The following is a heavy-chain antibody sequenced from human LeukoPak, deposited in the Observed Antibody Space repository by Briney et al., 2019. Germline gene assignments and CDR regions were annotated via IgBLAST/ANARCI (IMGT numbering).Heavy chain of an antibody. J-gene: IGHJ5*02. Sequence: GGSLRLSCAASGFTFSSYWMHWVRQAPGKGLVWVSNINSDGSTTNYADSVKGRFTISRDNAKNTLYLQMNSLRAEDTAVYYCATDPDSIWFDPWGQGTLVTVSS. V-gene: IGHV3-74*01. CDR2: INSDGSTT. D-gene: IGHD2/OR15-2a*01. CDR3: ATDPDSIWFDP. CDR1: GFTFSSYW.